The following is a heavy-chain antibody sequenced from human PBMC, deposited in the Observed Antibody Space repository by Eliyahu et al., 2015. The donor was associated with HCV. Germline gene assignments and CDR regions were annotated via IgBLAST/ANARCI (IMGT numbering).Heavy chain of an antibody. Sequence: QLQLQESGPGLLKPSETLTLTCTVSGGSISSSSYHWGWIRQPPGKGLEWIGGIYFTGRTYDNPALRSRVTISADTTKNQFSLRLESVTAADTALYYCARILPDDYNRAGVVDSWGQGTLVTVSS. CDR1: GGSISSSSYH. J-gene: IGHJ4*02. D-gene: IGHD5-24*01. V-gene: IGHV4-39*01. CDR3: ARILPDDYNRAGVVDS. CDR2: IYFTGRT.